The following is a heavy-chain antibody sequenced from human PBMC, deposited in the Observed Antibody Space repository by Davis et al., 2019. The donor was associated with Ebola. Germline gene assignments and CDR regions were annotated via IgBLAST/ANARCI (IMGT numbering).Heavy chain of an antibody. J-gene: IGHJ6*02. CDR1: GLTFSSYS. Sequence: GESLKISCVASGLTFSSYSMNWVRQAPGKGLEWVSSISSSSSYIYYADSVKGRFTISRDNAENSLYLQMNSLRAEDTAVYYCARVGFCTGGVCYDHYYYGMDVWGQGTTVTVSS. D-gene: IGHD2-8*02. V-gene: IGHV3-21*01. CDR3: ARVGFCTGGVCYDHYYYGMDV. CDR2: ISSSSSYI.